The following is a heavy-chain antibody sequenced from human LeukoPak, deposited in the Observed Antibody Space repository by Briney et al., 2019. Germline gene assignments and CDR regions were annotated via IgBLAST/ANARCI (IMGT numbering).Heavy chain of an antibody. CDR3: ARSGYYYDSSGSSS. CDR1: GLAVSSNY. J-gene: IGHJ5*02. Sequence: GGSLRLSCAASGLAVSSNYMSWVRQAPGKGLEWVSSISGVGSTSYADSVKGRFTISRDNSRSTLYLLMDSLRAEDTAVYYCARSGYYYDSSGSSSWGQGTLVTVSS. V-gene: IGHV3-66*01. D-gene: IGHD3-22*01. CDR2: ISGVGST.